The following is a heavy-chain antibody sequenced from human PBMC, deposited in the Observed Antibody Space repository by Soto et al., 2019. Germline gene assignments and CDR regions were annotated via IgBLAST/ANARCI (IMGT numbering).Heavy chain of an antibody. CDR3: ARWRITHDACDI. CDR1: GGSLSSGGYY. Sequence: PSETMSLPCTVSGGSLSSGGYYWCWISPHPGKGLEWIGSIYYSGSTYYYPSLKSRVTISVDTSKNQFSLNLSSVTAADTAVHDCARWRITHDACDIWGQGTMCTVSS. V-gene: IGHV4-31*03. D-gene: IGHD3-10*01. J-gene: IGHJ3*02. CDR2: IYYSGST.